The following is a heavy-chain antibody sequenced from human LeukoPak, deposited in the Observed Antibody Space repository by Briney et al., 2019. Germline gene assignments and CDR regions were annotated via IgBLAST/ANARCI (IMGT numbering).Heavy chain of an antibody. D-gene: IGHD2-2*01. CDR2: ISSSSSYI. J-gene: IGHJ6*04. Sequence: GRSLRLSCAASGFTFSSYGMHWVRQAPGKGLEWVSSISSSSSYIYYADSVKGRFTISRDNAKNSLYLQMNSLRAEDTAVYYCAREGKTDCSSTSCYPLDVWGKGTTVTVSS. V-gene: IGHV3-21*01. CDR3: AREGKTDCSSTSCYPLDV. CDR1: GFTFSSYG.